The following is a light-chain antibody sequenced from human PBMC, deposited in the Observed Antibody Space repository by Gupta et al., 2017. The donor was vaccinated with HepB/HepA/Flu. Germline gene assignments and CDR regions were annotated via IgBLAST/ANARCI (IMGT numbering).Light chain of an antibody. CDR2: RNN. J-gene: IGLJ3*02. CDR1: SNNVGNEG. CDR3: SAWDSSLSTWV. V-gene: IGLV10-54*04. Sequence: QAGLTQPPSMSKDLRQTATLTCTGNSNNVGNEGVAWLQQHQGHPPKLLSYRNNNRPSGISERFSAFTSGNTASLTITGLQPEDEADYYCSAWDSSLSTWVFGGGTKLTVL.